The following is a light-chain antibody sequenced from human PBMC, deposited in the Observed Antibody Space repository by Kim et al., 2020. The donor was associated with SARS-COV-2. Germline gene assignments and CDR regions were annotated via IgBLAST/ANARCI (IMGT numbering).Light chain of an antibody. Sequence: VSPGQTASITCSGDKLGDKYACWYQQKPGQSPVLVIYPDSKRPSGIPARFSGSTSGNTATLTISGTQAMDEADYYCQAWDSSTGGVFGGGTQLTVL. CDR1: KLGDKY. V-gene: IGLV3-1*01. CDR2: PDS. J-gene: IGLJ2*01. CDR3: QAWDSSTGGV.